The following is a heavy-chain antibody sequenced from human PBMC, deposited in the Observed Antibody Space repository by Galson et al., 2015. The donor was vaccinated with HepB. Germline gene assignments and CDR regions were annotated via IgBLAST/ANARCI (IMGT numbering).Heavy chain of an antibody. V-gene: IGHV3-13*01. CDR3: ARRNSLDWFYGMGV. J-gene: IGHJ6*02. Sequence: SLRLSCAASGFTFSSYDMHWVRQATGEGLQWVSSIGTADDTYYAGSVKGRFTVSREDAKDSLYLEMNNLRVGDTGVYYCARRNSLDWFYGMGVWGRGTTVTVS. CDR2: IGTADDT. D-gene: IGHD3-9*01. CDR1: GFTFSSYD.